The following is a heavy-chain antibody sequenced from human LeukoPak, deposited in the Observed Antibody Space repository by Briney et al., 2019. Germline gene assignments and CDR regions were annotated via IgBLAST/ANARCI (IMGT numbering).Heavy chain of an antibody. CDR3: AELGITMIGGV. V-gene: IGHV3-48*03. Sequence: GGSLRLSCAASGFTFSSYEMNWVRQAPGKGLQWVSYISSRGGSIFYADSVKGRFTISRDNAQNSLYLQMNSLRAEDTAVYYCAELGITMIGGVWGKGTTVTISS. D-gene: IGHD3-10*02. CDR2: ISSRGGSI. J-gene: IGHJ6*04. CDR1: GFTFSSYE.